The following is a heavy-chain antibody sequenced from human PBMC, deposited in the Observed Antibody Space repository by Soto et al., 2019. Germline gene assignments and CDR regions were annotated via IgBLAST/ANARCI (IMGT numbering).Heavy chain of an antibody. J-gene: IGHJ4*02. D-gene: IGHD2-2*01. CDR1: GFTFSSYA. CDR3: AKGYCGSTRCSFDY. CDR2: VSGNDGST. Sequence: GGSLRLSCAASGFTFSSYAMNWVRQAPGKGLEWVSGVSGNDGSTNYADSVRGRSTISRDTSRDTLYLQLNSLIAEDTAVYYCAKGYCGSTRCSFDYWGQGTLVTVSS. V-gene: IGHV3-23*01.